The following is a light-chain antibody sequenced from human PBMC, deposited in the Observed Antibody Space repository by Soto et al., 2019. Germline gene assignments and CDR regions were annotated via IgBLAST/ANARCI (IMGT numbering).Light chain of an antibody. Sequence: DIQMTQSPSSVSASVGDRVTITCRASQGISNWLAWYQQQPGKAPKLLIYAASSLQSGVPSRFSGGGSGTHFTLSISSLQPEDFATYYCQQTNTFLPLTFGGGTKVDIK. CDR2: AAS. CDR1: QGISNW. V-gene: IGKV1-12*01. CDR3: QQTNTFLPLT. J-gene: IGKJ4*01.